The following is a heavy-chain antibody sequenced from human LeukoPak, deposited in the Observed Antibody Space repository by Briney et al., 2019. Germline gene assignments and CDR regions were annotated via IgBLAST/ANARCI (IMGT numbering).Heavy chain of an antibody. Sequence: HPGGSPKLSCAASGFTFRHFAMNWVRQAPGKGLEWVSVISVSDGSTYYADSVRGRFTISRDNSKNTLFLQLNGLRAEDTAIYYCARAMPSSTYYFDSWGQGTLVTVSS. CDR2: ISVSDGST. D-gene: IGHD2-2*01. J-gene: IGHJ4*02. CDR3: ARAMPSSTYYFDS. CDR1: GFTFRHFA. V-gene: IGHV3-23*01.